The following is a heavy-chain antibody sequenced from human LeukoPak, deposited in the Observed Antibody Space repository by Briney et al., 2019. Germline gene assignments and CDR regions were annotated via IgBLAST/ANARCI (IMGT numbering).Heavy chain of an antibody. V-gene: IGHV3-11*01. CDR2: ISSSGSTI. CDR1: GFTFGDYY. CDR3: ARDGYCTNGVCSYYFDY. D-gene: IGHD2-8*01. Sequence: GGSLRLSCAASGFTFGDYYMSWICQAPGKGLEWVSYISSSGSTIYYADSVKGRFTISRDNAKNSLYLQMNSLRAEDTAVYYCARDGYCTNGVCSYYFDYWGQGTLVTVSS. J-gene: IGHJ4*02.